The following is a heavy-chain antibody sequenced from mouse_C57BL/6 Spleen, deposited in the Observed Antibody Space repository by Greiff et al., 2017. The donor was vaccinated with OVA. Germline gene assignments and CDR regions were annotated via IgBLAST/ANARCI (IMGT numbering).Heavy chain of an antibody. CDR2: INPNNGGT. V-gene: IGHV1-26*01. Sequence: VQLQQSGPELVKPGASVKISCKASGYTFTDYYMNWVKQSHGKSLEWIGDINPNNGGTSYNQKFKGKATLTVDKSSSTAYMELRSLTSEDSAGYYCASGSALYAMDYWGQGTSVTVSS. J-gene: IGHJ4*01. CDR3: ASGSALYAMDY. CDR1: GYTFTDYY.